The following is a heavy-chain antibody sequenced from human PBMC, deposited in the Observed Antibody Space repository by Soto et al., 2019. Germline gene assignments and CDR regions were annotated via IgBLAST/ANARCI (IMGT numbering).Heavy chain of an antibody. V-gene: IGHV1-18*01. CDR3: ARGAQSNDFWSGKYYYYYMDV. Sequence: QVPLVQSGAEVKKPGASVKVSCKASGYTFTSYGISWVRQAPGQGLEWMGWISAYNGNTNYAQKLQGRVTMTTDTSTSTAYMELRSLRSDDTAVYYCARGAQSNDFWSGKYYYYYMDVWGKGTTVTVSS. CDR1: GYTFTSYG. J-gene: IGHJ6*03. CDR2: ISAYNGNT. D-gene: IGHD3-3*01.